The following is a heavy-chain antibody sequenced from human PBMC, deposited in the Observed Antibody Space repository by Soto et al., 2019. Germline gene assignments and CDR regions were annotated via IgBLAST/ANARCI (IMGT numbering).Heavy chain of an antibody. V-gene: IGHV4-34*01. D-gene: IGHD3-22*01. J-gene: IGHJ4*02. CDR2: INHSGST. CDR3: ARVRHYYDSSGYLDY. Sequence: QVQLQQWGAGLLKPSETLSLTCAVYGGSFSGYYWSWIRQPPGKGLEWIGEINHSGSTNYNPSLKSRVTISVDTSKNQVSLKLSYVTAADTAVYYCARVRHYYDSSGYLDYWGQGTLVTVSS. CDR1: GGSFSGYY.